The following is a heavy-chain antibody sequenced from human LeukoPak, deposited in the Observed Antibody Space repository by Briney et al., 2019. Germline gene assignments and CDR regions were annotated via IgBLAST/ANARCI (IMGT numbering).Heavy chain of an antibody. CDR1: GFTVSSNY. CDR2: IYSGGST. D-gene: IGHD1-26*01. CDR3: ARGGSYLSAFDI. J-gene: IGHJ3*02. V-gene: IGHV3-53*01. Sequence: GGSLRLSCAASGFTVSSNYMSWVRQAPGKGLEWVSIIYSGGSTFYADSVKGRFTTSRDNSKNTLYLQMNSLRAEDTAVYYCARGGSYLSAFDIWGQGTMVTVSS.